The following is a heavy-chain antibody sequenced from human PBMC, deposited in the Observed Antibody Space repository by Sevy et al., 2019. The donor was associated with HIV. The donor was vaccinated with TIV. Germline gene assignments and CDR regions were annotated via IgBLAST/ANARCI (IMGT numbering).Heavy chain of an antibody. CDR2: IKQDGSEK. D-gene: IGHD6-13*01. J-gene: IGHJ4*02. V-gene: IGHV3-7*03. Sequence: GGSLRLSCAASGFSLSSNWMSWVRQAPGKGLEWLANIKQDGSEKFYVDSVKGRFTISRDNAMNSLFLDMHSLRVEDTAIYFCATDSDRSSYFADWGQGTLVTVSS. CDR1: GFSLSSNW. CDR3: ATDSDRSSYFAD.